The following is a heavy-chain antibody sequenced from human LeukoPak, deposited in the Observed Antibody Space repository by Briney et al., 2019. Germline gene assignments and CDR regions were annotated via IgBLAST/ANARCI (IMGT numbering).Heavy chain of an antibody. CDR1: GGSFSGYY. J-gene: IGHJ4*02. Sequence: SETLSLTCAVYGGSFSGYYWSWIRQPPGKGLEWIGYIYYSGSTNYNPSLKSRVTISVDTSKNQFSLKLSSVTAADTAVYYCARVLPQQLVHYWGQGTLVTVSS. D-gene: IGHD6-13*01. CDR2: IYYSGST. V-gene: IGHV4-59*01. CDR3: ARVLPQQLVHY.